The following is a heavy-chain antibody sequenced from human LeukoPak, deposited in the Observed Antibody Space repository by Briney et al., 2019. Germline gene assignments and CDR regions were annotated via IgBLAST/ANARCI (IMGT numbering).Heavy chain of an antibody. CDR3: AKDIGRGYSSGWYYFDY. Sequence: GGSLRLSCAASGFTFDDYAMHWVRQAPGKGLEWVSGISWNSGSIGYADSVKGRFTISRDNAKNSLYLQMNSLRAEDTALYYCAKDIGRGYSSGWYYFDYWGQGTLVTASS. D-gene: IGHD6-19*01. CDR2: ISWNSGSI. J-gene: IGHJ4*02. CDR1: GFTFDDYA. V-gene: IGHV3-9*01.